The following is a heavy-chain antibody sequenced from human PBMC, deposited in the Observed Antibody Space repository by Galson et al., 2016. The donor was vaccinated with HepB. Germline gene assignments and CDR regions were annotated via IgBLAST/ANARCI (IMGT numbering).Heavy chain of an antibody. CDR3: VRPDHYDFWGVGDY. CDR2: IIPGPGTT. Sequence: SVKVSCKASGGSFSNYAISWVRQAPGQGLEWMGRIIPGPGTTNYAQKFQGRVTITADESTTTAYMELGGLRFEDTATYYCVRPDHYDFWGVGDYWGQGTLVTVSS. V-gene: IGHV1-69*11. J-gene: IGHJ4*02. D-gene: IGHD3-3*01. CDR1: GGSFSNYA.